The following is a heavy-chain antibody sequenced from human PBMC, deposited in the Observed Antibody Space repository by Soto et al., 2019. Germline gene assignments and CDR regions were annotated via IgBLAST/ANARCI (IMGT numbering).Heavy chain of an antibody. CDR3: AYASVKLLVFEEWLHYFRF. CDR2: IFWNDYK. D-gene: IGHD2-8*02. J-gene: IGHJ4*02. CDR1: AFSLSTTGVA. Sequence: QITLKESGPTLVKPTQTLTLTCTFSAFSLSTTGVALGWIRQSPRRALEWLAVIFWNDYKTYSPSLESRLTITVDTSKSQVVLSMTNVVPVDTATYSSAYASVKLLVFEEWLHYFRFWGQGTLVTVSS. V-gene: IGHV2-5*01.